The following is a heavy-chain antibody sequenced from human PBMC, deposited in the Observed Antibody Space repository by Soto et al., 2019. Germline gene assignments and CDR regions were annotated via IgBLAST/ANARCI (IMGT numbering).Heavy chain of an antibody. CDR2: IYYSGST. CDR3: ARHLGYCGSTTCYGGPYYFDY. Sequence: PSATLSLTCTVSGGSISSYYWSWIRQSPGKGLEWIGYIYYSGSTNYNPSLKTRVTISVDTSKNQFSLKLSSVTAADTAVYYCARHLGYCGSTTCYGGPYYFDYWGQGTLVTVSS. CDR1: GGSISSYY. V-gene: IGHV4-59*08. J-gene: IGHJ4*02. D-gene: IGHD2-2*01.